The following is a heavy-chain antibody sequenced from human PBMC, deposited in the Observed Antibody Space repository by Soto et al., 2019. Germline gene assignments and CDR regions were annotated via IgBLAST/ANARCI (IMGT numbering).Heavy chain of an antibody. CDR3: ARTITIFGVVTDTTWSTDYWFDP. Sequence: EVQLVESGGGLVQPGGSLRLSCAASGFTFSSYWMSWVRQAPGKGLEWVANIKQDGSEKYYVDSVKGRFTISRDNAKNSLYLQMNSLRAEDTAVYYCARTITIFGVVTDTTWSTDYWFDPWGQGTLVTVSS. CDR1: GFTFSSYW. D-gene: IGHD3-3*01. V-gene: IGHV3-7*01. J-gene: IGHJ5*02. CDR2: IKQDGSEK.